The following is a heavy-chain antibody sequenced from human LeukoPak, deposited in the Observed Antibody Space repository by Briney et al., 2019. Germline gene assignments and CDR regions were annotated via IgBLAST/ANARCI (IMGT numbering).Heavy chain of an antibody. Sequence: SETLSLTCTVSGYSISSGYYWGWIRQPPGKGLEWIGSIYHSGSTNYNPSLKSRVTISVNTSKNQFSLKLSSVTAADTAVYYCARYQGAHFDYWGQGTLVTVSS. CDR2: IYHSGST. CDR1: GYSISSGYY. V-gene: IGHV4-38-2*02. CDR3: ARYQGAHFDY. D-gene: IGHD1-26*01. J-gene: IGHJ4*02.